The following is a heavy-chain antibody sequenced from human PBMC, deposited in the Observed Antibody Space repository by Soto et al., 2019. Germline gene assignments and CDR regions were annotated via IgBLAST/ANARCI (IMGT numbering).Heavy chain of an antibody. CDR2: IKQDGSEK. CDR1: GFTFSSYW. Sequence: PGGSLRLSCAASGFTFSSYWMSWVRQAPGKGLEWVANIKQDGSEKYYVDSVKGRFTISRDNAKNSLYLQMNSLRAEDTAVYYCARWSDSSSSSYYYYGMDVWGQGTTVTVSS. D-gene: IGHD6-6*01. CDR3: ARWSDSSSSSYYYYGMDV. V-gene: IGHV3-7*01. J-gene: IGHJ6*02.